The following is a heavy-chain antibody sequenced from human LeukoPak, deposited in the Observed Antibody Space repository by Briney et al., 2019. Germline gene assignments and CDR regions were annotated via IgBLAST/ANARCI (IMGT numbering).Heavy chain of an antibody. D-gene: IGHD3-22*01. CDR2: ISSSGSTI. Sequence: GGSLRLSCAASGFTFSSYEMNWVRQAPGKGLEWVSYISSSGSTIYYADSVKGRFTISRDNAKNSLYLQMNSLRAEDTAVYYCARVSYYYDSSGQDYWGQGTLVTVSS. CDR1: GFTFSSYE. V-gene: IGHV3-48*03. CDR3: ARVSYYYDSSGQDY. J-gene: IGHJ4*02.